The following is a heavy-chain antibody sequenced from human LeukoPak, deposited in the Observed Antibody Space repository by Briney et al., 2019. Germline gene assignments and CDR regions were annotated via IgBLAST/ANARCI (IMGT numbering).Heavy chain of an antibody. J-gene: IGHJ5*02. Sequence: ASVKVSCKAAGYTFTGYYMFWVRQAPGQGLEWMGRINPNSGGTNYAQKFQGSVTMTRDTSISTAYMELSRLRSDDTAVYYCARGYCSGGSCYPVENWFDPWGQGTLVTVSS. CDR3: ARGYCSGGSCYPVENWFDP. CDR1: GYTFTGYY. CDR2: INPNSGGT. D-gene: IGHD2-15*01. V-gene: IGHV1-2*06.